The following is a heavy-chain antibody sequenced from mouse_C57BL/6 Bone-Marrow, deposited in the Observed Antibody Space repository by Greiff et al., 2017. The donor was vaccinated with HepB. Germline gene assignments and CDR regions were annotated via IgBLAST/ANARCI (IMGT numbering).Heavy chain of an antibody. Sequence: EVKSVESGGGLVKPGGSLKLSCAASGFTFSDYGMHWVRQAPEKGLEWVAYISSGSSTIYYADTVKGRFTISRDNAKNTLFLQMTSLRSEDTAMYYCARENWDDWFAYWGQGTLVTVSA. CDR3: ARENWDDWFAY. CDR2: ISSGSSTI. J-gene: IGHJ3*01. D-gene: IGHD4-1*01. V-gene: IGHV5-17*01. CDR1: GFTFSDYG.